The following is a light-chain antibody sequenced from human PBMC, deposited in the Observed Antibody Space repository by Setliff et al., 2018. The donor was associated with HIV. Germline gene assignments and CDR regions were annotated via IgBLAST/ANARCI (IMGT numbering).Light chain of an antibody. CDR3: TSYASSSTLV. CDR2: EVN. V-gene: IGLV2-14*01. Sequence: QSALTQPASVSGSPGQSITISCTGTNSDVGGYNFVSWYQQHPGKAPKVMLYEVNNRPSGVSNRFSGSKSGNTASLTISGLQAEDEADYYCTSYASSSTLVFGSGTKV. J-gene: IGLJ1*01. CDR1: NSDVGGYNF.